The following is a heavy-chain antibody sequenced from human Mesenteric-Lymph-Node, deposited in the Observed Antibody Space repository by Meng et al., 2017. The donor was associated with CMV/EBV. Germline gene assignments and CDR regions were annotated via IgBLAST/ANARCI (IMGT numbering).Heavy chain of an antibody. CDR1: GFDYSICW. CDR3: ARSTARPAYFDY. D-gene: IGHD6-6*01. Sequence: CADSGFDYSICWMHWIRQVPGKGLELVSSISSSSNYIYYADSVKRRFTISRDNAKNSLYLQMNSLRAEDTAVYYCARSTARPAYFDYWGQGTLVTVSS. V-gene: IGHV3-21*01. CDR2: ISSSSNYI. J-gene: IGHJ4*02.